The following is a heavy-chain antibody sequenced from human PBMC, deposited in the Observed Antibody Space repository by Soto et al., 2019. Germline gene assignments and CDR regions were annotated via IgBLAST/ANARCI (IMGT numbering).Heavy chain of an antibody. CDR2: IYSSGST. CDR1: GDSISSTPYY. V-gene: IGHV4-39*07. CDR3: SRVPGP. Sequence: PSETLSLTCTVSGDSISSTPYYWGWIRQPPGKGLEWIGTIYSSGSTYYNPSLKSRVTISVDRSKNQFSLKLSSVTAADTAVYYCSRVPGPWGQGTLVTVSS. J-gene: IGHJ5*02.